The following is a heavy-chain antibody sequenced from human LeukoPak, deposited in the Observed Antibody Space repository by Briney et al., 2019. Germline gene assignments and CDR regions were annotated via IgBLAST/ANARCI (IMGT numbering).Heavy chain of an antibody. CDR3: ARTPRAAAGYHDY. V-gene: IGHV5-51*01. Sequence: GESLKISCKGSGYSFTSYWIGWVRQMPGKGLEWMGIIYPGDSDTRYSPSFQGQVTISADKSISTAYLQWSSLKASDTAIYYCARTPRAAAGYHDYWGQGTLVTVSS. D-gene: IGHD6-13*01. J-gene: IGHJ4*02. CDR2: IYPGDSDT. CDR1: GYSFTSYW.